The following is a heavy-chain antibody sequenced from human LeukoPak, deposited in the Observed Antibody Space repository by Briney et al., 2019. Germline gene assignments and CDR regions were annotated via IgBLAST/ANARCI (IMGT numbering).Heavy chain of an antibody. CDR3: ARPRSDYGDYQDYFDY. D-gene: IGHD4-17*01. CDR1: GGSISSSSYY. J-gene: IGHJ4*02. CDR2: IYYSGST. Sequence: SETLSLTCTVSGGSISSSSYYWGWIRQPPGKGLEWIGSIYYSGSTYYNPSLKSRVTISVDTSKNQFSLKLSSVTAADTAVYYCARPRSDYGDYQDYFDYWGQGTLVTVSS. V-gene: IGHV4-39*01.